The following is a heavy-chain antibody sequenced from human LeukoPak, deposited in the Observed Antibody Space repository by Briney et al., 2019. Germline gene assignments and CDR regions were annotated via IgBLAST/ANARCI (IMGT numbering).Heavy chain of an antibody. CDR2: ISTSSSHI. D-gene: IGHD1-20*01. J-gene: IGHJ4*02. V-gene: IGHV3-21*01. CDR1: GFTFSFYM. CDR3: ARDANWNDKRFDL. Sequence: PGGSLRLSCTPSGFTFSFYMMNWVRQAPGKGLEWVSSISTSSSHIYYADSLKGRFTVSRDNAKSSLYLQMNNLRAEDTAVYYCARDANWNDKRFDLWGQGTLVTVSS.